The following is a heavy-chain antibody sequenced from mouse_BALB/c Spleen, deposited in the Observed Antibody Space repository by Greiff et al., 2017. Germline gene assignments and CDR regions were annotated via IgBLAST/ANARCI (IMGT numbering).Heavy chain of an antibody. CDR2: IDPSDSYT. J-gene: IGHJ2*01. CDR3: ARGSYYGSKGY. D-gene: IGHD1-1*01. Sequence: VQLQQPGAELVKPGASVKLSCKASGYTFTSYWMHWVKQRPGQGLEWIGEIDPSDSYTNYNQKFKGKATLTVDKSSSTAYMQHSSLTSEDSAVYYCARGSYYGSKGYWGQGTTLTVSS. CDR1: GYTFTSYW. V-gene: IGHV1-69*02.